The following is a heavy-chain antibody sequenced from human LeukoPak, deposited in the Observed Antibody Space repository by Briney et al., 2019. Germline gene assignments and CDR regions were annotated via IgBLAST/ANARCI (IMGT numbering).Heavy chain of an antibody. Sequence: SETLSLTCTLSGGSISSYYWSWIRQPPGKGLEWLGYIYYSGSTNYNPSLKSRVTISVDTSKNQFSLKLSSVTAADTAVYHCARQGYGSGSYYFDYWGQGTLVTVSS. CDR2: IYYSGST. D-gene: IGHD3-10*01. CDR3: ARQGYGSGSYYFDY. V-gene: IGHV4-59*08. J-gene: IGHJ4*02. CDR1: GGSISSYY.